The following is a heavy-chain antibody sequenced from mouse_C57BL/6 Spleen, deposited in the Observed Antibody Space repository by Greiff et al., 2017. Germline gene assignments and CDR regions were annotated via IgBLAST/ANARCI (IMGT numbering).Heavy chain of an antibody. CDR2: INPSNGGT. CDR1: GYTFTSYW. CDR3: ARGGITTVDY. V-gene: IGHV1-53*01. D-gene: IGHD1-1*01. J-gene: IGHJ2*01. Sequence: QVQLQHPGTELVKPGASVKLSCKASGYTFTSYWMNWVKQRPGQGLAWIGNINPSNGGTNYNEKFKSKATLTVDKSSSTAYMQLSSLTSEDSSVYYCARGGITTVDYWGQGTTLTVSS.